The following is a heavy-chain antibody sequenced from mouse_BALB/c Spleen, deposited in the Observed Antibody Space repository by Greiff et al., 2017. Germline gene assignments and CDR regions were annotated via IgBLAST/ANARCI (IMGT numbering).Heavy chain of an antibody. V-gene: IGHV1-20*02. Sequence: VQLQQSGPELVKPGASVKISCKASGYSFTGYFMNWVMQSHGKSLEWIGRINPYNGDTFYNQKFKGKATLTVDKSSSTAHMELRSLASEDSAVYNCARGYGGSFFEYWGEGTTLTVSS. J-gene: IGHJ2*01. CDR2: INPYNGDT. CDR1: GYSFTGYF. D-gene: IGHD1-1*01. CDR3: ARGYGGSFFEY.